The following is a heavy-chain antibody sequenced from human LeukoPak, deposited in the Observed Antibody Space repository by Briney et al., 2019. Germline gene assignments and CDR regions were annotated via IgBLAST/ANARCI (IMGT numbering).Heavy chain of an antibody. D-gene: IGHD6-19*01. CDR1: GYSFNSQG. CDR2: INPNSGGT. J-gene: IGHJ4*02. Sequence: GASVKVSCKASGYSFNSQGMNWVRQAPGQGLEWMGWINPNSGGTNYAQKFQGRVTMTRDTSISTAYMELSRLRSDDTAVYCCARVGSDSSGWRRFDYWGQGTLVTVSS. CDR3: ARVGSDSSGWRRFDY. V-gene: IGHV1-2*02.